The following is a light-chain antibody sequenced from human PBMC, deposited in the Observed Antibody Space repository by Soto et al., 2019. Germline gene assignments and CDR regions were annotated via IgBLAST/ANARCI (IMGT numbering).Light chain of an antibody. CDR3: QQRYSSSPIN. CDR1: ETISTF. Sequence: DIQFTHSPASLSASVGDRVTMTCLASETISTFLNWYQHKPGKAPKLLISAASRLQSGVPPRFSGSGSGTDSTLTINSLRPEDFASYYCQQRYSSSPINFGPGTRLEIK. J-gene: IGKJ5*01. CDR2: AAS. V-gene: IGKV1-39*01.